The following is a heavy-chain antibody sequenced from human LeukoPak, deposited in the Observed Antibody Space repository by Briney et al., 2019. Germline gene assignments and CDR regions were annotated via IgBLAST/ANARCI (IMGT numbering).Heavy chain of an antibody. CDR3: ARDVDGYRSPFDY. J-gene: IGHJ4*02. Sequence: GGSLRLSCAASGFTFSSYSMNWVRQAPGKGLEWVSSISSSSSYIYYADSVKGRFTISRDNAKNSLYLQMNSLRAEDTAVYYCARDVDGYRSPFDYWGQGTLVTVSS. V-gene: IGHV3-21*01. CDR1: GFTFSSYS. D-gene: IGHD5-24*01. CDR2: ISSSSSYI.